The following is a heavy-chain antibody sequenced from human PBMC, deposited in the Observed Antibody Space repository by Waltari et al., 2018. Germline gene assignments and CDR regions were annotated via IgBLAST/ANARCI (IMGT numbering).Heavy chain of an antibody. V-gene: IGHV1-3*01. CDR2: INAGNGNT. Sequence: QVQLVQSGAEVKKPGASVKVSCKASGYTFTTYAIHWVRQAPGQRLEWMGWINAGNGNTKYSQKFQGRVTITRDTSASTAYMELSSLRSEDTAVYYCARASPLYGGYTPVDYWGQGTLVTVSS. D-gene: IGHD5-12*01. J-gene: IGHJ4*02. CDR1: GYTFTTYA. CDR3: ARASPLYGGYTPVDY.